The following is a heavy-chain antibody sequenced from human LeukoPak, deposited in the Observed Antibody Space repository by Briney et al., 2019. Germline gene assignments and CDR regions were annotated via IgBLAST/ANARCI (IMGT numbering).Heavy chain of an antibody. CDR3: AGSDNCGGDCYLVYFQH. V-gene: IGHV4-61*02. CDR1: GGSISSGSYY. D-gene: IGHD2-21*01. CDR2: IYTSGST. J-gene: IGHJ1*01. Sequence: SETLSLTCTVSGGSISSGSYYWSWIRQPAGKGLEWIGRIYTSGSTNYNPSLKSRVTISVDTSKNQFSLKLSSVTAADTAVYYCAGSDNCGGDCYLVYFQHWGQGTLVTVSS.